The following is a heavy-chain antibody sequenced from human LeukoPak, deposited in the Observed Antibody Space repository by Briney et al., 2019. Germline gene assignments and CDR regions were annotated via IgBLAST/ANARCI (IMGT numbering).Heavy chain of an antibody. CDR1: GGPISSYY. D-gene: IGHD6-13*01. CDR2: IYTSGST. V-gene: IGHV4-4*07. Sequence: PSETLSLTCTVSGGPISSYYWSWIRQPAGKGLEWIGRIYTSGSTNYNPSLKSRVTMSVDTSKNQFSLKLSSVTAADTAVYYCARGTKQLLNYYYYYMDVWGKGTTVTVSS. CDR3: ARGTKQLLNYYYYYMDV. J-gene: IGHJ6*03.